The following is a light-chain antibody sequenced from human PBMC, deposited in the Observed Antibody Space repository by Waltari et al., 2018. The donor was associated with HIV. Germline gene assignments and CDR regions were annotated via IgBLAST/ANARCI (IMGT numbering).Light chain of an antibody. CDR2: DKN. Sequence: QSVLTQPPSVSAAAGQKVTISCSGYSSNIGNNYVSWYQQLPGTAPKLLIYDKNKRPSGIPDRFSGSKSGTSATLGITGLQTGDEADYYCGTWDSSLSAYVFGTGTKVTVL. CDR3: GTWDSSLSAYV. V-gene: IGLV1-51*01. J-gene: IGLJ1*01. CDR1: SSNIGNNY.